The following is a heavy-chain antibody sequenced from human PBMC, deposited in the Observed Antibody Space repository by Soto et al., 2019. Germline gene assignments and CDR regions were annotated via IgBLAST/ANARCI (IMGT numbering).Heavy chain of an antibody. CDR1: GFTFSSYG. CDR2: ISYDGSNK. V-gene: IGHV3-30*18. J-gene: IGHJ4*02. D-gene: IGHD1-26*01. CDR3: AKRGSGSQFDY. Sequence: GGSLRLSCAASGFTFSSYGMHWVRQAPGKGLEWVAVISYDGSNKYYADSVKGRFTISRDNSKNTLYLQMNSLRAEDTAVYYCAKRGSGSQFDYWGQGTLVTVSS.